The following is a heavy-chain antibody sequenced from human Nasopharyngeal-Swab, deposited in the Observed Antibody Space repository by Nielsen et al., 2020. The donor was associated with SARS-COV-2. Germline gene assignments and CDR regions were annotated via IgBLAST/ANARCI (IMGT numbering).Heavy chain of an antibody. D-gene: IGHD3-22*01. CDR2: IYYSGST. CDR1: GGSISSSSYY. CDR3: ARPYYDSSGYDAWFDP. Sequence: SETLSLTCTVSGGSISSSSYYWVWIRQPPGKGLEWIGSIYYSGSTYYNPSLKGRVTISVDTSKNQFSLKLSSVTAADTAVYYCARPYYDSSGYDAWFDPWGQGTLVTVSS. J-gene: IGHJ5*02. V-gene: IGHV4-39*01.